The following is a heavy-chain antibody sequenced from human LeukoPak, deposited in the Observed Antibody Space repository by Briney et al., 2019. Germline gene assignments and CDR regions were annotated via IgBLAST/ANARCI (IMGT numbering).Heavy chain of an antibody. J-gene: IGHJ6*02. CDR2: IWNSGDSM. CDR3: ARGHYGLDV. CDR1: GFTFRVHY. Sequence: TGGSVTHFCAACGFTFRVHYIRWIGPAPGRGRGSVSCIWNSGDSMYYGDSVKGRVTISRDNAKRTVYLQMNSLRAEDTAVYYCARGHYGLDVWGQGTTVTVSS. V-gene: IGHV3-11*01.